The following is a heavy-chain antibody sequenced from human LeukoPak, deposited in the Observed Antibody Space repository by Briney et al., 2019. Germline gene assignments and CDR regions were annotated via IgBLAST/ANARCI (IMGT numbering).Heavy chain of an antibody. D-gene: IGHD2-15*01. J-gene: IGHJ2*01. Sequence: TSETLSLTCTVSGYSIAHGFFWAWIRQPPGGGLEWIGSLYHSGTTYYNTSLKSRISTSVDTSKNQFSLKLRLVTAADTAVYCCAGVEVPRDINDWYFDLWGRGTLVTVSS. V-gene: IGHV4-38-2*02. CDR2: LYHSGTT. CDR3: AGVEVPRDINDWYFDL. CDR1: GYSIAHGFF.